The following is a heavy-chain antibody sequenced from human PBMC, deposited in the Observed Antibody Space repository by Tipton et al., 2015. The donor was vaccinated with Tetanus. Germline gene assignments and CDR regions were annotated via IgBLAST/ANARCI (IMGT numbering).Heavy chain of an antibody. CDR2: IWSDGSNK. V-gene: IGHV3-33*01. CDR3: ARDQSGGQSPSYYVEY. Sequence: SLRLSCAASGFTFNTYGIHWVRQAPGKGLEWVALIWSDGSNKYYADSVKGRFTISRDNSKNTVYLQMNSLRDEDTAVYYCARDQSGGQSPSYYVEYWGQGTLVTVSS. CDR1: GFTFNTYG. J-gene: IGHJ4*02. D-gene: IGHD4-23*01.